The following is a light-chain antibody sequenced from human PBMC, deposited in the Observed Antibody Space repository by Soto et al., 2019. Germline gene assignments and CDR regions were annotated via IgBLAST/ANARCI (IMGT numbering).Light chain of an antibody. J-gene: IGKJ4*02. CDR1: QSVGSN. V-gene: IGKV3-15*01. CDR3: QQYNVWPLT. CDR2: GAS. Sequence: EIVMTQSAATLSVSPGDRATLSCRPSQSVGSNLAWYQQKPGQAPRLLIYGASTRATGIPARFSGSGSGTEFTLTISSLQSEDFSVYYCQQYNVWPLTFGGGTKVEIE.